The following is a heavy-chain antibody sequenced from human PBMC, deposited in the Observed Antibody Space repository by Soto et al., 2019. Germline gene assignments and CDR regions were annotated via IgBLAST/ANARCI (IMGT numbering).Heavy chain of an antibody. CDR1: GYSISSGYY. V-gene: IGHV4-38-2*01. J-gene: IGHJ5*02. CDR3: ARYTMVRGVIKFGWFDP. CDR2: IYHSGST. D-gene: IGHD3-10*01. Sequence: SETLSLTCAVSGYSISSGYYWGWIRQPPGEGLEWIGSIYHSGSTYYNPSLKSRVTISVDTSKNQFSLKLSSVTAADTAVYYCARYTMVRGVIKFGWFDPWGQGTLVTVSS.